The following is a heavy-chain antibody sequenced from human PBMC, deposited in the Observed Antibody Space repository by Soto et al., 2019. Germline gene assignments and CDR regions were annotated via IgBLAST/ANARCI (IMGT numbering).Heavy chain of an antibody. Sequence: VASVKVSCKASGYTFTNHGIGWVRQAPGQGLEWVGWVSGYNDKTKSAQKFQGRVTMTADTSTSTAYMELRSLRSDDTAVYYCARDFYPVAYFFDYWGQGTLVTVSS. CDR3: ARDFYPVAYFFDY. CDR1: GYTFTNHG. V-gene: IGHV1-18*04. J-gene: IGHJ4*02. CDR2: VSGYNDKT. D-gene: IGHD2-21*01.